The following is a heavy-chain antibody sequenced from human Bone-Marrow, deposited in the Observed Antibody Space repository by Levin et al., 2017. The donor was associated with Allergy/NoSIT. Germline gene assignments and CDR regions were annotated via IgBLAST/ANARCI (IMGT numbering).Heavy chain of an antibody. J-gene: IGHJ5*02. CDR1: GFTFGDYA. D-gene: IGHD3-3*01. CDR3: TRGGYDFWSGSFDP. Sequence: PPGGSLRLSCTASGFTFGDYAVTWIRQTPGKGLEWVGFIRSKVFRGTTEYAASVKGRVSISRDDSKSVAYLQINSLKIEDTAVYYCTRGGYDFWSGSFDPWGQGTLVIVSS. CDR2: IRSKVFRGTT. V-gene: IGHV3-49*03.